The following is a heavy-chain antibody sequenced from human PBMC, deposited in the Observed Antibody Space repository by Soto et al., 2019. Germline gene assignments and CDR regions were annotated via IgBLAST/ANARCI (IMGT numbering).Heavy chain of an antibody. CDR3: ARSSTSANYFDY. CDR2: IYYSGST. J-gene: IGHJ4*02. D-gene: IGHD2-2*01. CDR1: GGSISSGCYY. Sequence: LSLTCTVSGGSISSGCYYWSWIRQHPGKGLEWIGYIYYSGSTYYNPSLKSRVTISVDTSKNQFSLKLSSVTAADTAVYYCARSSTSANYFDYWGQGTLVTVSS. V-gene: IGHV4-31*03.